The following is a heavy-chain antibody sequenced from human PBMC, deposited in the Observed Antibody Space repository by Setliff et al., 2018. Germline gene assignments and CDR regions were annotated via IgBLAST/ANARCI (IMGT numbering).Heavy chain of an antibody. CDR2: TYYSGDT. CDR1: GGSLRSNF. Sequence: SETLSLTCTVSGGSLRSNFWGWLRQPPGKGLEWIGRTYYSGDTSYNPSLKSRVTMSVDMSRNQFSLKLSSVTAADTAVYSCARHVGSRGRGYYYYYYYMDVWGKGTTVTVSS. CDR3: ARHVGSRGRGYYYYYYYMDV. V-gene: IGHV4-39*01. J-gene: IGHJ6*03. D-gene: IGHD3-10*01.